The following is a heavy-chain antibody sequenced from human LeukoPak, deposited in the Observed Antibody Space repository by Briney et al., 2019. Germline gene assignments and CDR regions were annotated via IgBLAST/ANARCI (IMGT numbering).Heavy chain of an antibody. CDR1: GFTFRRYW. CDR2: INQDGSEK. D-gene: IGHD6-13*01. V-gene: IGHV3-7*01. CDR3: ARDLGASSWPVFDY. Sequence: PGGSLRLSCAASGFTFRRYWMSWARQASGKGLEWVANINQDGSEKYYVDSVKGRFTISRDNAKNSLYLQMNSLRAEDTAVYYCARDLGASSWPVFDYWGQGTLVSVSS. J-gene: IGHJ4*02.